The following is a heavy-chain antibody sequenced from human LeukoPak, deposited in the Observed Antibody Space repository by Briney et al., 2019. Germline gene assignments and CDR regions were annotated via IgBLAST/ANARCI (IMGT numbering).Heavy chain of an antibody. Sequence: PSETLSLTCTVSGGSISSHYWSWIRQPPGKGLEWIGYIYYSGSTNYNPSLKSRVTISVDTSKNQFSLKLSSVPAADTAVYYCARGGAAAGFDYWGQGTLVTVSS. D-gene: IGHD6-13*01. CDR2: IYYSGST. CDR1: GGSISSHY. CDR3: ARGGAAAGFDY. J-gene: IGHJ4*02. V-gene: IGHV4-59*11.